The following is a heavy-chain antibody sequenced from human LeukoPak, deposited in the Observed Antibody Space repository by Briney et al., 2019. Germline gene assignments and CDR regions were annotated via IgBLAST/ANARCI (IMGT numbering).Heavy chain of an antibody. V-gene: IGHV4-34*01. CDR2: INHSGST. Sequence: PSETLSLTCAVYGGSFSGYYWSWLRQPPGKGLEWIGEINHSGSTNYNPSLKSRVTISVDTSKNQFSLKLSSVTAADTAVYYCARGRMCSSTSCYHNWLDPWGQGTLVTVSS. CDR1: GGSFSGYY. J-gene: IGHJ5*02. D-gene: IGHD2-2*01. CDR3: ARGRMCSSTSCYHNWLDP.